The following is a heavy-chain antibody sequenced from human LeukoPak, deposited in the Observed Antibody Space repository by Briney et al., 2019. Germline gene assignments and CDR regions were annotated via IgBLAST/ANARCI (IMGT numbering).Heavy chain of an antibody. CDR1: GFTFSDFA. D-gene: IGHD6-19*01. Sequence: PGGSLRLSCAASGFTFSDFAMHWVRQAPGKGLEWLALIWYDGHSTYYADSVKGRFTISRDNSKNTLYLQMNSLRAEDTAVYYCALGSGWYFQHWGQGTLVTVSS. CDR2: IWYDGHST. CDR3: ALGSGWYFQH. V-gene: IGHV3-33*01. J-gene: IGHJ1*01.